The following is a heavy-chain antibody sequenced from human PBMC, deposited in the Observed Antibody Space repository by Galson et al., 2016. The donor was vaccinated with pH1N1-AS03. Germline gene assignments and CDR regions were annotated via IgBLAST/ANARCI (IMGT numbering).Heavy chain of an antibody. CDR3: VKESPKEAGDY. CDR2: IRFDGSVR. Sequence: LRLSCAASGFTFSSFGIHWVRRAPGKGLEWVAFIRFDGSVRFYADSVKGRFTISRDDSKNTLYLQMNSLRAEDTAMFYCVKESPKEAGDYWGRGVMVTVSS. J-gene: IGHJ4*02. CDR1: GFTFSSFG. V-gene: IGHV3-30*02.